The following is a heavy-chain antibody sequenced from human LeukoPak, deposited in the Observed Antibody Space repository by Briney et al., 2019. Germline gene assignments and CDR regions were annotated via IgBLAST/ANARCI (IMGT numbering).Heavy chain of an antibody. D-gene: IGHD3-16*01. Sequence: PGGSLRLSCAASGFTFSAFNMNWVRQAPGKGLEWVSSISSSGSHIYYADSLQGRFTISRDNAKNSLYLQLHSLRVEDTAMYFCARDPGLFYFDYWGQGTLVTVSS. CDR2: ISSSGSHI. CDR1: GFTFSAFN. CDR3: ARDPGLFYFDY. J-gene: IGHJ4*02. V-gene: IGHV3-21*06.